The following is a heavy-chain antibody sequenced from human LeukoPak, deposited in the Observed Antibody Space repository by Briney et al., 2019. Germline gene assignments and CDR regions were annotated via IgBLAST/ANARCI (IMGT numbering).Heavy chain of an antibody. CDR2: ISAYNGNT. Sequence: GASVKVSCKASGYTFTSYGISWVRQAPGQGLKWMGWISAYNGNTNYAQKLQGRVTMTTDTSTSTAYMELRSLRSDDTAVYYCARKDPRYSSGWPFDYWGKGTLVTVSS. J-gene: IGHJ4*02. V-gene: IGHV1-18*01. CDR1: GYTFTSYG. CDR3: ARKDPRYSSGWPFDY. D-gene: IGHD6-19*01.